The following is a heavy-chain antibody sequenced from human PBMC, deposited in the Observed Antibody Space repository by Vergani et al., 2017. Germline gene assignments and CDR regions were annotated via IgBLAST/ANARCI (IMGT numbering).Heavy chain of an antibody. CDR1: GGSISSYY. J-gene: IGHJ5*02. Sequence: QVQLQESGPGLVKPSETLSLTCTVSGGSISSYYWSWIRQPPGKGLEWIGYIYYSGSTNSNPSLKSRVTISVDTSKNQFTLKLSSVTAADTAVYYCARGPGQDYDISSGWFDPWGQGTLVTVSS. V-gene: IGHV4-59*01. CDR2: IYYSGST. CDR3: ARGPGQDYDISSGWFDP. D-gene: IGHD3-9*01.